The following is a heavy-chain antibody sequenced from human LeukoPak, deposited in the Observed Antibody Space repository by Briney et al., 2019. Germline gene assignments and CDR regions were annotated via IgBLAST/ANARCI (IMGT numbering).Heavy chain of an antibody. V-gene: IGHV4-39*01. Sequence: SETLSLTCTVSGGSISSSSYYWGWIRQPPGKGLEWIGSIYYSGSTYYNPSLKSRVTISVDTSKNQFSLKLSSVTAADTAVYYCARLAYGDKPHALGPNDYWGQGTLVTVSP. CDR3: ARLAYGDKPHALGPNDY. D-gene: IGHD4-17*01. J-gene: IGHJ4*02. CDR2: IYYSGST. CDR1: GGSISSSSYY.